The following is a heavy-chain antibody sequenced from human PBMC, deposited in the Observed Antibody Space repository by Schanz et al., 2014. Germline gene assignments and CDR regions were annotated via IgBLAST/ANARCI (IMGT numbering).Heavy chain of an antibody. V-gene: IGHV3-33*01. Sequence: QVQLVESGGGVVRPGRSLRLSCATSGFTFSRFGMHWVRQAPGKGLEWVAIIWYDGSNKYYADSVKGRFTISRDNSKNTLFLQMSSLRAEDTAVYYCARLDSSSWYPRYWGQGTLVTVSS. D-gene: IGHD6-13*01. CDR2: IWYDGSNK. J-gene: IGHJ4*02. CDR3: ARLDSSSWYPRY. CDR1: GFTFSRFG.